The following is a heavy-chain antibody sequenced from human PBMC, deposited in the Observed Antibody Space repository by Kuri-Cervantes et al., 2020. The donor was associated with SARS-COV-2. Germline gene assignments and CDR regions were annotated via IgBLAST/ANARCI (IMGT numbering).Heavy chain of an antibody. Sequence: GESLKISCAASEFTFSSYVMTWVRQAPGKGLEWVSSISVSGGSTYYANSVKGRFTISRDNSKNTLYLQMNSLRAEDTAVYYCAKALSGCAGDRPTRWGQGTLVTVSS. V-gene: IGHV3-23*01. CDR1: EFTFSSYV. J-gene: IGHJ4*02. CDR3: AKALSGCAGDRPTR. CDR2: ISVSGGST. D-gene: IGHD2-21*01.